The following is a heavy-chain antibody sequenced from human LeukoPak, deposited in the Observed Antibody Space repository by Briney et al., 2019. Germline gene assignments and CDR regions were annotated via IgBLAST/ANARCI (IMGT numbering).Heavy chain of an antibody. CDR2: FYHSGST. CDR1: DYSISSGYY. J-gene: IGHJ4*02. Sequence: SETLSLTCAVSDYSISSGYYCGWIRQPPGKGLEWIGSFYHSGSTYYSPSLKSRVTISVDTSKNQFSLKLTSVTAADTAVYYCARSRGFWSGSDYWGQGTLVTVSS. CDR3: ARSRGFWSGSDY. D-gene: IGHD3-3*01. V-gene: IGHV4-38-2*01.